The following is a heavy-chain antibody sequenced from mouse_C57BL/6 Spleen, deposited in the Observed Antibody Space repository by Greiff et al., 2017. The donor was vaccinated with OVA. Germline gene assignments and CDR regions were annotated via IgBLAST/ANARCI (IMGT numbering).Heavy chain of an antibody. Sequence: VQLQQSGAELVRPGASVTLSCKASGYTFPDYEMHWVKQTPVHGLEWIGAIDPETGGTAYNQKFKGKAILTADKSSSTAYMELRSLTSEDSAVYYCTVYGYWYFDVWGTGTTVTVSS. D-gene: IGHD1-1*01. CDR2: IDPETGGT. CDR1: GYTFPDYE. V-gene: IGHV1-15*01. J-gene: IGHJ1*03. CDR3: TVYGYWYFDV.